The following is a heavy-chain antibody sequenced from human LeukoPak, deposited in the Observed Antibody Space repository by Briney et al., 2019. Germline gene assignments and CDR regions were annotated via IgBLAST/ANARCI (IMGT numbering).Heavy chain of an antibody. V-gene: IGHV3-53*01. CDR2: IYNDGST. Sequence: QTGGSLRLSCAISGFSVSSKYMSWVRQAPGKGPEWVSVIYNDGSTYYADSVKGRFTISRDNSKNTLFLQMNSLRAEDTAVYYCARSGGVITVAPFDCWGQGSLVTVSS. CDR3: ARSGGVITVAPFDC. CDR1: GFSVSSKY. D-gene: IGHD4-23*01. J-gene: IGHJ4*02.